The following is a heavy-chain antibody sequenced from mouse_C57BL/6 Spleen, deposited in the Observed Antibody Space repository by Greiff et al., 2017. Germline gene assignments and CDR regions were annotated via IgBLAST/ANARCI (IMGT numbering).Heavy chain of an antibody. J-gene: IGHJ3*01. CDR1: GYTFTSYW. Sequence: QVQLQQPGAELVMPGASVKLSCKASGYTFTSYWMHWVKQRPGQGLEWIGEIDPSDSYTNYNQKFKGKSTLTVDKSSSTAYMQLSSLTSEDSAVYYCALYYSNLFADWGPGTLVTVSA. CDR2: IDPSDSYT. V-gene: IGHV1-69*01. CDR3: ALYYSNLFAD. D-gene: IGHD2-5*01.